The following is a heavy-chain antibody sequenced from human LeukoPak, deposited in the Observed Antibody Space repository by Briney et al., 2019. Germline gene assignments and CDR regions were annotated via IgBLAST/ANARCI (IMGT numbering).Heavy chain of an antibody. CDR3: ARDRDYGDYNTQDLFVY. Sequence: ASVKVSCKASGYTFTDYGISWVRQAPGQGLEWMGWISAYNGNTNYAQKFQGRVTMTTDTSTSTAYMELRSLRSDDTAVYYCARDRDYGDYNTQDLFVYWGQGTLVTVSS. CDR2: ISAYNGNT. CDR1: GYTFTDYG. D-gene: IGHD4-17*01. J-gene: IGHJ4*02. V-gene: IGHV1-18*01.